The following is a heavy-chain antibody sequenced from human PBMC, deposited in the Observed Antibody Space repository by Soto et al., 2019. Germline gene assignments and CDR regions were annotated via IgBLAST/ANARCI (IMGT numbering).Heavy chain of an antibody. J-gene: IGHJ4*02. CDR1: GFTFSSYA. Sequence: GGSLRLSCAASGFTFSSYAMSWVRQAPGKGLEWVSAISGSGGSTYYADSVKGRFTISRDNSKNTLYLQMNSLRAEDTAVYYCAKRPRVTTVTTGANDYWGQGTLVTVSS. CDR2: ISGSGGST. V-gene: IGHV3-23*01. CDR3: AKRPRVTTVTTGANDY. D-gene: IGHD4-17*01.